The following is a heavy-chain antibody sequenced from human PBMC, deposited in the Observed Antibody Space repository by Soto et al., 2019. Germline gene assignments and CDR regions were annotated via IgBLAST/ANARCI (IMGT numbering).Heavy chain of an antibody. CDR2: INPSGGST. Sequence: GASVKGSCKASGYTFTSYYMHWVRQAPGQGLEWMGIINPSGGSTSYAQKFQGRVTMTRDTSTSTVYMELSSLRSEDTAVYYCAKDYDFWSGYSYYYGMDVWGQGTTVTVSS. V-gene: IGHV1-46*01. D-gene: IGHD3-3*01. CDR3: AKDYDFWSGYSYYYGMDV. CDR1: GYTFTSYY. J-gene: IGHJ6*02.